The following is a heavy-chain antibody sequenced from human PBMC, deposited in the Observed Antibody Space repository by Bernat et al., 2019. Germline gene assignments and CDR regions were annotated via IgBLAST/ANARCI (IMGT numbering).Heavy chain of an antibody. CDR1: GGSISSSNW. J-gene: IGHJ4*02. CDR2: IYHSGST. D-gene: IGHD3-22*01. Sequence: QVQLQESGPGLVKPSGTLSLTSAVSGGSISSSNWWSWVRQPPGKGVEWIGEIYHSGSTNYNPSLKSRVTISVDKSKNQFSLKLSSVTAADTAVYYCARDDYYDSSGYKPLDYWGQGTLVTVSS. V-gene: IGHV4-4*02. CDR3: ARDDYYDSSGYKPLDY.